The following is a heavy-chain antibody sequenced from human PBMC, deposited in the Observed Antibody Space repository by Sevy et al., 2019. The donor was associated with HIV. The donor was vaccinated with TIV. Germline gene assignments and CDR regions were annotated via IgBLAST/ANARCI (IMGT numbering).Heavy chain of an antibody. CDR2: IKRDGSEK. CDR3: ARDCSSTSCLWGLDV. CDR1: GFSFNMYW. V-gene: IGHV3-7*03. J-gene: IGHJ6*02. Sequence: GGSLRLSCTASGFSFNMYWMSWVRQAPGQGLEWVAHIKRDGSEKYYVDSVRGRFTISRDNAKNSLYLQMNSLRAEDTAVYYCARDCSSTSCLWGLDVWGQGTTATVSS. D-gene: IGHD2-2*01.